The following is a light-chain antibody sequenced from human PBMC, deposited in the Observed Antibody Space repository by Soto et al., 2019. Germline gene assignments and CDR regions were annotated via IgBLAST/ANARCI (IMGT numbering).Light chain of an antibody. Sequence: IALTQSPGTLSLSPGERATLSCRASQSVSSSYLAWYQQKPGQAPRLLIYGASSRATGIPDRFSGSGSGTDFTLTISRLEPEDFAVYYCQQYGSSPLTFGRGTKVDIK. V-gene: IGKV3-20*01. CDR1: QSVSSSY. J-gene: IGKJ4*01. CDR2: GAS. CDR3: QQYGSSPLT.